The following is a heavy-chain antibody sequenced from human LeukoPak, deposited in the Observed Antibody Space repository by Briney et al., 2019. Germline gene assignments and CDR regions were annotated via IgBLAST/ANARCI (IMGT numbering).Heavy chain of an antibody. Sequence: SETLSLTCTVSGDSISSTNYYWGWIRQPPGKGLEWIGSIYYSGSTYYNPSLKSRVTISVDTSKNQFSLKLSSVTAADTAVYYCARLGGYSYGYDYWGQGTLVTVSS. J-gene: IGHJ4*02. CDR2: IYYSGST. D-gene: IGHD5-18*01. V-gene: IGHV4-39*01. CDR3: ARLGGYSYGYDY. CDR1: GDSISSTNYY.